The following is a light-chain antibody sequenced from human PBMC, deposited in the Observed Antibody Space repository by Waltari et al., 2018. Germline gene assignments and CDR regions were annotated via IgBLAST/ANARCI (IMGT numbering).Light chain of an antibody. V-gene: IGKV3-15*01. CDR2: GAS. Sequence: EIVMTQSPATLSVSPGERAILPCRASQSVTTHLAWYQQKPGQAPRLLIYGASTRATDIPARFSGSGSGTEFTLTISSLQSEDCAVYYCHQYNDGPPFNFGQGTKLEIK. CDR1: QSVTTH. CDR3: HQYNDGPPFN. J-gene: IGKJ2*01.